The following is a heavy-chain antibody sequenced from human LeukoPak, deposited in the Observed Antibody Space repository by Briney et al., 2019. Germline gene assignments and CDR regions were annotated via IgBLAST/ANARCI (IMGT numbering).Heavy chain of an antibody. D-gene: IGHD3-16*02. CDR1: GGSFSGYY. CDR3: ARGPLRGGSYRYTPRFAFDI. Sequence: SETLSLTCAVYGGSFSGYYWSWIGQPPGKGLEWIGEINHSGSTKYKPSLKSRGSISVDTSKNQFSLKLSSVTAADTAVYYCARGPLRGGSYRYTPRFAFDIWGQGTMVTVSS. J-gene: IGHJ3*02. V-gene: IGHV4-34*01. CDR2: INHSGST.